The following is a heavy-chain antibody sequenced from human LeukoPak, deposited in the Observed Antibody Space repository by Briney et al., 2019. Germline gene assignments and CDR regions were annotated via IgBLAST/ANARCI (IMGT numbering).Heavy chain of an antibody. CDR3: ARHLYSSGWKYGMDV. D-gene: IGHD6-19*01. V-gene: IGHV5-10-1*01. CDR2: IDPSDSYT. Sequence: GESLRISCKGSGYSFTSYWISWVRQMPGKGLEWMGRIDPSDSYTNYSPSFQGHVTISADKSIGTAYLQWSSLKASDTAMYYCARHLYSSGWKYGMDVWGQGTTVTVSS. J-gene: IGHJ6*02. CDR1: GYSFTSYW.